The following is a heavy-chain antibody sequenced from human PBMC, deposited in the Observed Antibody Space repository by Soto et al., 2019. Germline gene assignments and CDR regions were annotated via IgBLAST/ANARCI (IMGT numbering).Heavy chain of an antibody. CDR2: IIPILGIA. CDR3: ARGGDVLDADTLSS. V-gene: IGHV1-69*02. J-gene: IGHJ4*02. Sequence: QVQLVQSGAEVKKPGSSVKVSCKASGGTFSSYTISWGRQAPGQGLEWMGRIIPILGIANYAQKIQGRVTIAANTSASTAYMGLSSLRSEDTAVYYGARGGDVLDADTLSSWGQGTLVTVSS. CDR1: GGTFSSYT. D-gene: IGHD3-3*02.